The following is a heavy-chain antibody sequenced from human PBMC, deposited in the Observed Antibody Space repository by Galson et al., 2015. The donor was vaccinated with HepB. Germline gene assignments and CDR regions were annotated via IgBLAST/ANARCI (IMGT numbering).Heavy chain of an antibody. CDR2: IYHTGSI. Sequence: ETLSLTCAVSGYSISSGYYWGWIRQPPGKGLEWVGAIYHTGSIFYNPSLESRVTISLDRTKNQFYLHLTSVTAADTALYFCARAPGAPIIDYWGQGTRVTVSS. J-gene: IGHJ4*02. CDR1: GYSISSGYY. D-gene: IGHD3-10*01. CDR3: ARAPGAPIIDY. V-gene: IGHV4-38-2*01.